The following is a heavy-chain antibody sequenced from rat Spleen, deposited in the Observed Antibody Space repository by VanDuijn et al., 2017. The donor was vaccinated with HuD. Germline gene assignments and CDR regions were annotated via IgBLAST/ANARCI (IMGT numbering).Heavy chain of an antibody. CDR1: GFILNDYY. J-gene: IGHJ2*01. CDR3: ARRRWELGFDN. D-gene: IGHD1-11*01. CDR2: INYDGSST. Sequence: EVQLVESDGGLVQPGRSLKLSCAASGFILNDYYMAWVRQAPTKGLEWVATINYDGSSTYYRDSVKGRFTISRDKAESTLYLQMDSLRSEDTATYYWARRRWELGFDNWGQGVMVTVSS. V-gene: IGHV5-29*01.